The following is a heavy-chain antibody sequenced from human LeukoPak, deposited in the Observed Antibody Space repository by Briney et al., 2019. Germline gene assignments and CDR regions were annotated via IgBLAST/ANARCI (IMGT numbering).Heavy chain of an antibody. J-gene: IGHJ5*02. Sequence: SETLSLTCAVYGGSFSAYSWSWIRQPPGKGLEWIGEINHSVSTNYNPSLKSRVTISVETAKNQFSLKLSSVTAADAAVYYCARGMSVEMASKGWFDPWGQGTLVTVSS. CDR3: ARGMSVEMASKGWFDP. V-gene: IGHV4-34*01. D-gene: IGHD5-24*01. CDR1: GGSFSAYS. CDR2: INHSVST.